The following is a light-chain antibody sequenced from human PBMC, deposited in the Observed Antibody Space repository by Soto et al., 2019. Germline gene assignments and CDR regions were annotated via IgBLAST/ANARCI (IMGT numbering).Light chain of an antibody. CDR3: QQYGSSPGT. Sequence: EIVLTQSPGTLSLSPGERATLSCRASQSVSSSYLAWYQQQPGQAPRLLIYGASSTATGIPDRFSGSGSGTDFTRTISRLEPEDFAVYYCQQYGSSPGTFGQGAKVEIK. CDR2: GAS. CDR1: QSVSSSY. J-gene: IGKJ1*01. V-gene: IGKV3-20*01.